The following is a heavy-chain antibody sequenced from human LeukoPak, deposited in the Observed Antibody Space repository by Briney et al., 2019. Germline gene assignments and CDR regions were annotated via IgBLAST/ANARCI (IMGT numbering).Heavy chain of an antibody. V-gene: IGHV3-23*01. Sequence: GGSLRLSCVASGYSFASFAMSWVRQVPGKGLEWVSGISGSGGSTFYADSVAGRFAISSDKSKNTVYLQMMSLTAEDTAVYYCARGFKSSSWYVPRNYYYMDVWGKGTTVTVSS. D-gene: IGHD6-13*01. CDR1: GYSFASFA. CDR2: ISGSGGST. CDR3: ARGFKSSSWYVPRNYYYMDV. J-gene: IGHJ6*03.